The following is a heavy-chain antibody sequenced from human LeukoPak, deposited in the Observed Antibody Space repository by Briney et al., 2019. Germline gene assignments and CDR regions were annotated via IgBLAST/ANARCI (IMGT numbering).Heavy chain of an antibody. D-gene: IGHD3-3*01. CDR1: GYTFTSYY. V-gene: IGHV1-46*01. Sequence: GASVKVSCKASGYTFTSYYMHWVRQAPGQGLEWMGIINPSGGSTSYAQKFQGRVTMTRDTSTSTVYMELSSLRSEDTAVYYCARDPHIPILWSGYFSRFDPRGQGTLVTVSS. CDR3: ARDPHIPILWSGYFSRFDP. CDR2: INPSGGST. J-gene: IGHJ5*02.